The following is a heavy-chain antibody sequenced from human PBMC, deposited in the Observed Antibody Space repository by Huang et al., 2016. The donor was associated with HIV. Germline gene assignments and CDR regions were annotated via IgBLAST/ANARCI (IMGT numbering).Heavy chain of an antibody. J-gene: IGHJ4*02. Sequence: QVHLEESGGGVVQPGRPLRLSCTASGFMFSTFGIDGVRQAPGKRLEWVAGISNDGSRKYYVDSVKGRFTISRDNSKNIVYLQMNSLRPEDTAVYYCAKPSDDYEFFDFWGQGTVVTVSS. V-gene: IGHV3-30*18. D-gene: IGHD4-17*01. CDR1: GFMFSTFG. CDR2: ISNDGSRK. CDR3: AKPSDDYEFFDF.